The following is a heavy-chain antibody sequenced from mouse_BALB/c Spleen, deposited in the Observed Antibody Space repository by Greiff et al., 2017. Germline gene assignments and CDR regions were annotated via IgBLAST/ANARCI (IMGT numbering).Heavy chain of an antibody. J-gene: IGHJ2*01. CDR2: ISSGGST. V-gene: IGHV5-6-5*01. CDR1: GFTFSSYA. CDR3: ARDPYRYDYFDY. D-gene: IGHD2-14*01. Sequence: EVKLEESGGGLVKPGGSLKLSCAASGFTFSSYAMSWVRQTPEKRLEWVASISSGGSTYYPDSVKGRFTISRDNARNILYLQMSSLRSEDTAMYYCARDPYRYDYFDYWGQGTTLTVSS.